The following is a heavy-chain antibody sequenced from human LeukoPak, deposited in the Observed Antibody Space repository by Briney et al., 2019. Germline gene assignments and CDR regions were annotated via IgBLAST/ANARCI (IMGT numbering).Heavy chain of an antibody. D-gene: IGHD3-3*01. CDR3: ARGVRFSDFYYYMDV. CDR1: GFTFTSSA. J-gene: IGHJ6*03. V-gene: IGHV1-58*01. Sequence: PRASVKVSCKASGFTFTSSAVQWVRQARGQRLEWIGWIVVGSGNTNYAQKFQERVTITRDMSTSTAYMELSSLRSEDTAVYYCARGVRFSDFYYYMDVWGQGATVTVSS. CDR2: IVVGSGNT.